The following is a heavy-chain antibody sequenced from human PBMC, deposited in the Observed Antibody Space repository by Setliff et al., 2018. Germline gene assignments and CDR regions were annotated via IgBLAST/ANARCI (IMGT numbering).Heavy chain of an antibody. J-gene: IGHJ4*02. V-gene: IGHV4-39*01. CDR3: AIGGGYCDFFDCFPFDN. CDR1: GASLSSGTYY. Sequence: KPSETLSLTCTVSGASLSSGTYYWGWIRQPPGKGPEWIGRIYYRGDTYYNASLKGRLTISVDTAQNQFSLRLTSVTAADTALYYCAIGGGYCDFFDCFPFDNWGQGFLVTVSS. D-gene: IGHD3-16*01. CDR2: IYYRGDT.